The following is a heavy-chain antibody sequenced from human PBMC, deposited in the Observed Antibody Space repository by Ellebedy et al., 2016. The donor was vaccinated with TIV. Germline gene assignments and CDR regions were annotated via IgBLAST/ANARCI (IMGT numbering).Heavy chain of an antibody. CDR1: GGSITSGSYF. D-gene: IGHD3-10*01. V-gene: IGHV4-39*01. J-gene: IGHJ6*02. Sequence: MPSETLSLTCTVSGGSITSGSYFWGWIRQPPVKGLEWIGSLYHSGVTHYNPSRKSRITISVDTSNNQVSLKVSSVTAADTAVYYCARRRGGASYYYYHGLDVWGQGTTVTVSS. CDR2: LYHSGVT. CDR3: ARRRGGASYYYYHGLDV.